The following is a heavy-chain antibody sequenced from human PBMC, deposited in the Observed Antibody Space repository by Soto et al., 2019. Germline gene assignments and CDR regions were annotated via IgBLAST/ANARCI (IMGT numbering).Heavy chain of an antibody. D-gene: IGHD6-25*01. V-gene: IGHV3-21*01. CDR1: GFTFRSFT. CDR2: ISINIAYI. CDR3: TSDASRECSARGWCER. Sequence: WGSLRLSCAASGFTFRSFTMNWVRQAPGKGLEWVSTISINIAYIYYTDALRGRFTISRDNAKNSLHLQMNSLRAEDTAVYYCTSDASRECSARGWCERWGPGNMVIVSS. J-gene: IGHJ5*02.